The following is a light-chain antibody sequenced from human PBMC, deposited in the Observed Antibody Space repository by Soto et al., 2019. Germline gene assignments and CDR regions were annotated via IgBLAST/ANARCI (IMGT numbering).Light chain of an antibody. CDR2: GAF. CDR3: QQRSNWPRT. Sequence: EIVMTQSPATLSVSPGERATLSCRASQSVSSDLAWYHQKPGQAPSLLIYGAFTRATGIPARFSGTGSGTEFTLTISSLEPEDFAVYYCQQRSNWPRTFGQGTKVDIK. V-gene: IGKV3-15*01. J-gene: IGKJ1*01. CDR1: QSVSSD.